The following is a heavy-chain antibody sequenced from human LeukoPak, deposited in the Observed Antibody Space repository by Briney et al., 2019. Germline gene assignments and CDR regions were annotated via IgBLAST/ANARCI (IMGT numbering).Heavy chain of an antibody. CDR2: IYYSGTT. J-gene: IGHJ6*03. D-gene: IGHD4-11*01. CDR3: ARPYSSYYYMDV. Sequence: SETLSLTCTVSGGSISRSSYYWAWIRQPPGKGLEWIGSIYYSGTTYYNPSLKSRVTISVDTSKNQFSLKLSSVTAADTAVYYCARPYSSYYYMDVWGEGTTVTISS. V-gene: IGHV4-39*01. CDR1: GGSISRSSYY.